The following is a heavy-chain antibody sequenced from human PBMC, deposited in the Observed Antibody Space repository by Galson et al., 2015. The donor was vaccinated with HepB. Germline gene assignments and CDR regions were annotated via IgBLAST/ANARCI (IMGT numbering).Heavy chain of an antibody. V-gene: IGHV3-33*01. D-gene: IGHD6-13*01. CDR1: GFTFSSYG. CDR3: ARWGGDGSSWYSDY. J-gene: IGHJ4*02. Sequence: SLRLSCAASGFTFSSYGMHWVRQAPGKGLEWVAVIWYDGSNKYCADSVKGRFTISRDNSKNTLYLQMNSLRAEDTAVYYCARWGGDGSSWYSDYWGQGTLVTVPS. CDR2: IWYDGSNK.